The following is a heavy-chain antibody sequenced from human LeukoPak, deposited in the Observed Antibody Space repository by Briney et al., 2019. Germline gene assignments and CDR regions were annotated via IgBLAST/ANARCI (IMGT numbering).Heavy chain of an antibody. J-gene: IGHJ4*02. CDR2: IHPRSGEA. V-gene: IGHV1-2*02. Sequence: ASVKVSCKASGYSFTAFYIHWVRQAPGQGLEWMGWIHPRSGEANYAYKFRGRVTMTRDTSISTTYMDLGSLGSDDTAVYYCARDGEYGTGSYYRGCFDYWGQGTLVTVSS. CDR3: ARDGEYGTGSYYRGCFDY. CDR1: GYSFTAFY. D-gene: IGHD3-10*01.